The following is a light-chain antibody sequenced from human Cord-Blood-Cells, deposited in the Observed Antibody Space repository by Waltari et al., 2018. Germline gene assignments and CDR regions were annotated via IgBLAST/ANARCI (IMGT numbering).Light chain of an antibody. J-gene: IGKJ4*01. Sequence: EIVLTQSPGTLSLSPGERATLSCRASQSVSSSYLAWYQQKPGKAPRLLIYGASSRATGIPDRFSGSGSGTDFTLTISRLGPEDLAVYYCQQYGSSPLTFGGGTKVEIK. CDR1: QSVSSSY. CDR2: GAS. V-gene: IGKV3-20*01. CDR3: QQYGSSPLT.